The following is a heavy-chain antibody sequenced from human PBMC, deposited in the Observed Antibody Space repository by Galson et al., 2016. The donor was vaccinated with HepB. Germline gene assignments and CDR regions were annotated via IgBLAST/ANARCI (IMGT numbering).Heavy chain of an antibody. D-gene: IGHD2-15*01. V-gene: IGHV5-51*01. CDR1: GFSYISYW. J-gene: IGHJ1*01. Sequence: GAEVKKPGESLEISCKGSGFSYISYWIGWVRQMPGKGLEWMGIIYPGDSDTRYSPPFQGQVTISADKSISTAYLQLSSLRASDTDMYFCARGYCSGATCSGRQHWGQGTLVTVSS. CDR3: ARGYCSGATCSGRQH. CDR2: IYPGDSDT.